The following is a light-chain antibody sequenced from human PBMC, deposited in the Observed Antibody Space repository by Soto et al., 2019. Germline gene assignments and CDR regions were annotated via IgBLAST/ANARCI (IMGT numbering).Light chain of an antibody. CDR2: DAF. J-gene: IGKJ1*01. CDR1: QDISNY. CDR3: QHYNSYSEA. Sequence: DIQMSQSPSSVSDSIRDSVTIXXRASQDISNYLNWYQQKPGKAPKVXIYDAFTLETGVPSRFSGSGSGTEFTLTVSSLQPDDFATYYCQHYNSYSEAFGQGTKVDIK. V-gene: IGKV1-33*01.